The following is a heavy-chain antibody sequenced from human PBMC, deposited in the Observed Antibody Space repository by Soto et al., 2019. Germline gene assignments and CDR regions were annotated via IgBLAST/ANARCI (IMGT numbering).Heavy chain of an antibody. J-gene: IGHJ5*02. CDR1: GGSFSGYY. D-gene: IGHD5-12*01. CDR3: ARMIMATSQWFDP. Sequence: SETLSLTCAVYGGSFSGYYWSWIRQPPGKGLEWIGEINHSGSANYNPSLKSRVTILVDMSKNQLSLKLSSVTAADTAVYYCARMIMATSQWFDPWGQGTLVTVST. CDR2: INHSGSA. V-gene: IGHV4-34*01.